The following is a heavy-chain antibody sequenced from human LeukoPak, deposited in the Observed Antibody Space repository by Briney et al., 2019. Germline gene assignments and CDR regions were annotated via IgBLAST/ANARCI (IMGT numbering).Heavy chain of an antibody. CDR1: GGSISSGSYY. D-gene: IGHD5-24*01. V-gene: IGHV4-61*02. CDR2: IYTSGST. CDR3: ARGSAEMATRIWDY. Sequence: PSQTLSLTCTVSGGSISSGSYYWSWIRQPPGKGLEWIGRIYTSGSTNYNPSLKSRITISVDPSKNQFPLKLSSVPAAATAVYYCARGSAEMATRIWDYWGQGTLVTVSS. J-gene: IGHJ4*02.